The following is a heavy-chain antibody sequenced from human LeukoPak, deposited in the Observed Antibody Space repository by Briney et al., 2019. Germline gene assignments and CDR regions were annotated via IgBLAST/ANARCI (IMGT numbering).Heavy chain of an antibody. J-gene: IGHJ3*01. Sequence: SETLSLTCAVYGGSFSGYYWSWIRQPPGKGLEWIGEINHSGSTNYNPSLKSRVTISVDTSKNQFSLKLSSVTAADTAVYYCAGGDYSSSFDFWGRGTMVTVSS. D-gene: IGHD6-13*01. CDR2: INHSGST. CDR3: AGGDYSSSFDF. CDR1: GGSFSGYY. V-gene: IGHV4-34*01.